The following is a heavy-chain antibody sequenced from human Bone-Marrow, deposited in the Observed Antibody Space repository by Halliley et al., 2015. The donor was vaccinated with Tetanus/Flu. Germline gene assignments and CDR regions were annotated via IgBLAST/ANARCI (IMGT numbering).Heavy chain of an antibody. CDR2: IKTTSEGATT. J-gene: IGHJ4*02. Sequence: LEWVGRIKTTSEGATTDYSAPAKGRFTISRDDSKTTLYLQMNSLKTEDTALYYCTTDTASGRDWGQGTLVTVSS. CDR3: TTDTASGRD. D-gene: IGHD5-12*01. V-gene: IGHV3-15*01.